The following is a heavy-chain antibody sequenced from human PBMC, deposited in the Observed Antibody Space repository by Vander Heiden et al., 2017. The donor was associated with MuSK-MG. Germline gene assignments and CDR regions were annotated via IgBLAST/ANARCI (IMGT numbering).Heavy chain of an antibody. J-gene: IGHJ4*02. Sequence: QVQLVESGGGVVQPGRSLRLSCAASGFTFSSYARHWVRQAPGKGLEWVAVISYDGSNKYYADSVKGRFTISRDNSKNTLYLQMNSLRAEDTAVYYCAREGPHYDILTGYYQPPGYWGQGTLVTVSS. CDR1: GFTFSSYA. CDR2: ISYDGSNK. V-gene: IGHV3-30*04. CDR3: AREGPHYDILTGYYQPPGY. D-gene: IGHD3-9*01.